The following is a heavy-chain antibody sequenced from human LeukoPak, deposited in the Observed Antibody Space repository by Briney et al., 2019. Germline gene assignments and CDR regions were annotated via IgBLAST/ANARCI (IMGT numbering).Heavy chain of an antibody. CDR3: AKDWSTVTHDAFEI. V-gene: IGHV3-23*01. CDR1: GFTFSTYA. CDR2: VSGTGVTT. D-gene: IGHD4-17*01. J-gene: IGHJ3*02. Sequence: GGSLRLSCAASGFTFSTYAMSWVRQAPGKGLAWVPTVSGTGVTTHYADSVKGRFTISRDNSRDTLYLQMSSLRAEDTAVYYCAKDWSTVTHDAFEIWGQGTMVTVSS.